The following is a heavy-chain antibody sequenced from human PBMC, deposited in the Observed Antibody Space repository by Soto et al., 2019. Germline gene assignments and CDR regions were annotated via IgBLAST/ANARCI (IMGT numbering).Heavy chain of an antibody. CDR1: GVAISRGYY. CDR3: ARDKVGTTFFDN. J-gene: IGHJ4*03. Sequence: SETLSLTCTVSGVAISRGYYWSWVRQPPGKGLEWIGSIYPSVSSYHNPSLETRVRLSIDTSKNQFTLNLTSVTAADTALYYCARDKVGTTFFDNWGQGIQGTLSS. D-gene: IGHD1-1*01. CDR2: IYPSVSS. V-gene: IGHV4-38-2*02.